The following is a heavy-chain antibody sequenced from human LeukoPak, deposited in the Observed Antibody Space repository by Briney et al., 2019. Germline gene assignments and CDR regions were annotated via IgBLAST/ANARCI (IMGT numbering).Heavy chain of an antibody. CDR1: GYTFTDYH. Sequence: GASVKVSCKASGYTFTDYHIHWVRQAPGQGLEWMGWINPNGGGTNYAGKFQGRVTMTSDTSISTAYMDLSRLRSDDTAVYYCARGLVVVPDYYYGMDVWGQGTTVTVSS. J-gene: IGHJ6*02. CDR2: INPNGGGT. CDR3: ARGLVVVPDYYYGMDV. V-gene: IGHV1-2*02. D-gene: IGHD2-2*01.